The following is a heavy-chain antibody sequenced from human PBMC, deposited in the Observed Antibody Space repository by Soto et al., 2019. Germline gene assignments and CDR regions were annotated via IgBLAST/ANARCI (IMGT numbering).Heavy chain of an antibody. CDR3: ARAPCSGGSCYSADWFDP. V-gene: IGHV4-34*01. CDR1: GGFFSGYY. CDR2: INHSGST. Sequence: SETLSLTWAVYGGFFSGYYWSWIRQPPGKGLEWIGEINHSGSTNHNPSLKSRVTISVDTAKTQFSLKLSSVTAADTAVYYCARAPCSGGSCYSADWFDPWGQGTLVT. J-gene: IGHJ5*02. D-gene: IGHD2-15*01.